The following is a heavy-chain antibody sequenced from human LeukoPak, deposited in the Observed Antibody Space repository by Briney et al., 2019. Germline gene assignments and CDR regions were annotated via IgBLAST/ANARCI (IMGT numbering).Heavy chain of an antibody. V-gene: IGHV1-69*04. CDR2: IIPILGIA. CDR3: ASRYCSSTSCPDY. D-gene: IGHD2-2*01. J-gene: IGHJ4*02. CDR1: GGTFSSYA. Sequence: SVKVSCKASGGTFSSYAISWLRQTPGQGLEWMGRIIPILGIANYAQKFQGRVTITADKSTSTAYMELSSLRSEDTAVYYCASRYCSSTSCPDYWGQGTLVTVSS.